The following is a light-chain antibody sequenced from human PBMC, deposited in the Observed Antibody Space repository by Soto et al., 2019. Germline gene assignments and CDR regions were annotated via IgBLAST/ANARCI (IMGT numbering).Light chain of an antibody. CDR3: AAWDDRLSAYV. V-gene: IGLV1-47*01. Sequence: QSFLTQPPSASGTPGQRVTISCSGSSSNIGSNYLYWYQQLPGMAPKLLIYRNNQRPSGVPDRLSGSKSGTSASLAISGLRSEDEAEYYCAAWDDRLSAYVFGSGTKVTVL. CDR1: SSNIGSNY. J-gene: IGLJ1*01. CDR2: RNN.